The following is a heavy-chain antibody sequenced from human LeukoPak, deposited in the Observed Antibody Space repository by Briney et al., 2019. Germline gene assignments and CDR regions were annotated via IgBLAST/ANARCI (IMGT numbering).Heavy chain of an antibody. Sequence: ASVKISCKASGYTFTGYDINWLRQATGQGLEWMGWMNPNSGNTGYAQKFQGRVTITRNTSISTAYMELSSLRSEDTAVYYCASGMVVATLRADFYYIYYSMDVWGKGTTVTVSS. J-gene: IGHJ6*03. D-gene: IGHD2-15*01. CDR1: GYTFTGYD. V-gene: IGHV1-8*03. CDR2: MNPNSGNT. CDR3: ASGMVVATLRADFYYIYYSMDV.